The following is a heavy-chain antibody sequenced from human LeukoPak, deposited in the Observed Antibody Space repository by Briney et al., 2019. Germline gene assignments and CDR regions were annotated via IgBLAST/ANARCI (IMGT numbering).Heavy chain of an antibody. D-gene: IGHD3-22*01. CDR3: AAVGSRSGEYYYDSSGYDAFDI. CDR2: IVVGSGNT. Sequence: SVKVSCKASGFTFTSSAMQWVRQARGQRLEWIGWIVVGSGNTNYAQKFQERVTITRDMSTSTAYMELSSLRSEDTAVYYCAAVGSRSGEYYYDSSGYDAFDIWGRGTMVTVSS. J-gene: IGHJ3*02. V-gene: IGHV1-58*02. CDR1: GFTFTSSA.